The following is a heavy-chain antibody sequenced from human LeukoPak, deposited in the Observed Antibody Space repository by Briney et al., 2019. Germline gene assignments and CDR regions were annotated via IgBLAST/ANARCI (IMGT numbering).Heavy chain of an antibody. Sequence: SETLSLTCTVSGGSISSYYWSWIRQPPGKGLEWIGYIYYSGSTNYNPSLKSRVTISVGTSKNQFSLKLSSVTAADTAVYYCARSKAYSSSWYVDYWGQGTLVTVSS. CDR3: ARSKAYSSSWYVDY. CDR2: IYYSGST. V-gene: IGHV4-59*01. CDR1: GGSISSYY. J-gene: IGHJ4*02. D-gene: IGHD6-13*01.